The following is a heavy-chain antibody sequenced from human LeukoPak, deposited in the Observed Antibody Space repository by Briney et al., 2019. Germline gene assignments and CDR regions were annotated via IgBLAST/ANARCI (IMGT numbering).Heavy chain of an antibody. CDR3: ARGSGSGYDYGY. D-gene: IGHD5-12*01. CDR1: GGSIGSYY. V-gene: IGHV4-59*01. J-gene: IGHJ4*02. CDR2: IYYSGST. Sequence: PSETLSLTCTVSGGSIGSYYWSWIRQPPGKGLEWIGYIYYSGSTNYNPSLKSRVTISVDTSKNQFSLKLSSVTAADTAVYYCARGSGSGYDYGYWGQGTLVTVSS.